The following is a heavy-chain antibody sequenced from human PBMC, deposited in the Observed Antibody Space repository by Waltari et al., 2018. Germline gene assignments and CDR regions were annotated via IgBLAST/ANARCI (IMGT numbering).Heavy chain of an antibody. Sequence: QVQLQESGPGLVKPSETLSLTCAVSGYSISSGFYWGWIRQPPGKGLEWIGSIYHSGSTYYNPSLKSRVTISVDTSKNQFSLKLSSVTAADTAVYYCARPSIFGVVYYWGQGTLVTVSS. V-gene: IGHV4-38-2*01. CDR1: GYSISSGFY. J-gene: IGHJ4*02. CDR3: ARPSIFGVVYY. CDR2: IYHSGST. D-gene: IGHD3-3*01.